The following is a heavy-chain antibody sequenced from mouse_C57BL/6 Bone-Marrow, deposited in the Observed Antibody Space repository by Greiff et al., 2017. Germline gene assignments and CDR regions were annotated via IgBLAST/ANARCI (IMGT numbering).Heavy chain of an antibody. CDR2: IDPENGDT. Sequence: VQLQQPGAELVRPGASVKLSCTASGFNIKDDYMHWVKQRPEQGLEWIGWIDPENGDTEYASKFQGKATITADTSSNTAYLQLSSLTSEDTAVYYCTTGYGYGFAYWGQGTLVTVSA. CDR1: GFNIKDDY. V-gene: IGHV14-4*01. J-gene: IGHJ3*01. CDR3: TTGYGYGFAY. D-gene: IGHD2-2*01.